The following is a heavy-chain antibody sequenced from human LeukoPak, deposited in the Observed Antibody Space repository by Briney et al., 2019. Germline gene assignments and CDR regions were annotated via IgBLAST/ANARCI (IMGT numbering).Heavy chain of an antibody. CDR3: AKNPSSSSVN. J-gene: IGHJ4*02. D-gene: IGHD6-6*01. CDR2: ISGSGGST. CDR1: GFTFSSYA. Sequence: PGGSLRLSCAASGFTFSSYAMSWVRQAPGKGLEWVSGISGSGGSTYFADSVRGRFTISRDNSKNTLYLQMNSLRAEDTAVYYCAKNPSSSSVNWGQGTLVTVSS. V-gene: IGHV3-23*01.